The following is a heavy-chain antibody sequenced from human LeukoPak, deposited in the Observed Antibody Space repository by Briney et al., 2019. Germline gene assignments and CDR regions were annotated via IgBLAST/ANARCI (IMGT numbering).Heavy chain of an antibody. CDR2: IIPVLNIT. D-gene: IGHD5-18*01. CDR1: GGTFSRSA. V-gene: IGHV1-69*04. J-gene: IGHJ6*02. Sequence: ASVKVSCKTSGGTFSRSAITWVREAPGQGLEWMVRIIPVLNITSYAKKFQGSVTITADTSTSTVYMELSSLRSEETDVYYCARDQGLTAPPPYGLDVWGQGTTVIVSS. CDR3: ARDQGLTAPPPYGLDV.